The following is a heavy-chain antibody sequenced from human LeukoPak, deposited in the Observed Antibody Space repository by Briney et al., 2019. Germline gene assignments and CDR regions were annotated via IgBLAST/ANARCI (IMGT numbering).Heavy chain of an antibody. Sequence: SETLSLTCTVSGGSISSYYWSWIRQPPGKGLKWIGNIYYSGYTTYSPSLRSRVTISVDTSKNQFSLKLSSVTAADTAVYYCARVMGLYDSLDYWGQGTLVTVSS. D-gene: IGHD3-22*01. CDR3: ARVMGLYDSLDY. CDR2: IYYSGYT. V-gene: IGHV4-59*01. CDR1: GGSISSYY. J-gene: IGHJ4*02.